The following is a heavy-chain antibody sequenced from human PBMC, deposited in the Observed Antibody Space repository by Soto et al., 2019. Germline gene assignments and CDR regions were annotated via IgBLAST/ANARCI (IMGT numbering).Heavy chain of an antibody. CDR3: ARLTFTLSPDDY. CDR2: IYHSGST. D-gene: IGHD3-16*01. CDR1: GGSXSSSNW. V-gene: IGHV4-4*02. J-gene: IGHJ4*02. Sequence: SETLSLTCAVSGGSXSSSNWWSWVRQPPGKGLEWIGEIYHSGSTNYNPSLKSRVTISVDKSKNQFSLKLSSVTAADTAVYYCARLTFTLSPDDYWGQGTLVTVSS.